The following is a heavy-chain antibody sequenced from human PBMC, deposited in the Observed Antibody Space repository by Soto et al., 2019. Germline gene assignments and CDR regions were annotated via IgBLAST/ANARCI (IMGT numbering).Heavy chain of an antibody. Sequence: QVQLVQSGAEVKKPGASERISCKASGYTFTSYHLHWVRQAPGQGLEWVGMISPSGGRTTYAQKFQRRVTMTRATSTNTIFMELNSLRSDDTAIYYCAREGVQGGLVVWGQGTTVTVSS. CDR3: AREGVQGGLVV. J-gene: IGHJ6*02. D-gene: IGHD2-8*01. CDR1: GYTFTSYH. CDR2: ISPSGGRT. V-gene: IGHV1-46*01.